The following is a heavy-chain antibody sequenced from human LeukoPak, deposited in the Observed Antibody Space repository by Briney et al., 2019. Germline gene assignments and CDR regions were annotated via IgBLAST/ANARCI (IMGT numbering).Heavy chain of an antibody. CDR2: INHSGST. V-gene: IGHV4-34*01. CDR3: ARASLTVTTFRFDY. J-gene: IGHJ4*02. Sequence: SETLSLTCAVYGGSFSGYYWSWMRQPPRKGVEWIGEINHSGSTNYNPSLKSRVTISVDTSNNQFSLQLSSVTAADTAVYYCARASLTVTTFRFDYWGQGTLVTVSS. D-gene: IGHD4-17*01. CDR1: GGSFSGYY.